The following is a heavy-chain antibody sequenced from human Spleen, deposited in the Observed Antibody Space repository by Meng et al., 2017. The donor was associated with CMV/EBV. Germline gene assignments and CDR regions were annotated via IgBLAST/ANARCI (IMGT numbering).Heavy chain of an antibody. D-gene: IGHD3-3*01. CDR1: GCLSGDD. CDR3: ARDGVAGFWSGRNWFDP. Sequence: GCLSGDDWTWVRQHQGKGLKWMGEINNSGSTNYNPSLKSRVTMSVDTSKNDFSLKVTSVTAADTAVYFCARDGVAGFWSGRNWFDPWGQGTLVTVSS. CDR2: INNSGST. J-gene: IGHJ5*02. V-gene: IGHV4-34*01.